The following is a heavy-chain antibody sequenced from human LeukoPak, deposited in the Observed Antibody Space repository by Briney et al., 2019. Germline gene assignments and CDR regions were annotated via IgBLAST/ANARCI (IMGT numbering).Heavy chain of an antibody. CDR2: ISGRGGST. CDR1: GFTFSSYA. Sequence: HGGSPRLSCAASGFTFSSYAMSWVRQAPGKGLEWVSAISGRGGSTYYADSVKGRFTISRDNSKNTLYLQMNSLRAEDTAVYYCAKAGGFGYCTNGVCYDFDYWGQGTLVTVSS. J-gene: IGHJ4*02. D-gene: IGHD2-8*01. V-gene: IGHV3-23*01. CDR3: AKAGGFGYCTNGVCYDFDY.